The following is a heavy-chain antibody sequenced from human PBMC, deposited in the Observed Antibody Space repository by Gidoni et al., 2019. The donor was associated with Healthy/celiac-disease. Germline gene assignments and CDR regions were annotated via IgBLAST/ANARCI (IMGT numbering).Heavy chain of an antibody. D-gene: IGHD6-13*01. CDR2: ISSSSSYT. V-gene: IGHV3-11*05. J-gene: IGHJ4*02. CDR1: GFTCRDYY. Sequence: QVQLVESGGGLVQPGGSLRLSGAASGFTCRDYYMSWIRQDPGTGLEWVSYISSSSSYTNYADSVKGRFTISRDNAKNSLYLQMNSLRAEDTAVYYCARDRIAAAGTNYFDYWGQGTLVTVSS. CDR3: ARDRIAAAGTNYFDY.